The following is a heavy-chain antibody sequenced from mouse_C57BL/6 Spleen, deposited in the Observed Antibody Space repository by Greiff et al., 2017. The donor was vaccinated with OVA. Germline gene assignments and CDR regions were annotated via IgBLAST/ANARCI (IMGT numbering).Heavy chain of an antibody. Sequence: VQLQQPGAELVKPGASVKLSCKASGYTFTSYWMQWVKQRPGQGLEWIGEIDPSDSYTNYNQKFKGKATLTVATSSSTAYMQLSSLTSEDSAVYYCARGGYGNSDYAMDYWGQGTSVTVSS. CDR3: ARGGYGNSDYAMDY. CDR1: GYTFTSYW. CDR2: IDPSDSYT. V-gene: IGHV1-50*01. D-gene: IGHD2-10*02. J-gene: IGHJ4*01.